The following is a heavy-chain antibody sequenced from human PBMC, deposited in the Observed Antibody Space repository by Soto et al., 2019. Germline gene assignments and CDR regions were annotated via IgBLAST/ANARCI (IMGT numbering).Heavy chain of an antibody. V-gene: IGHV3-9*01. D-gene: IGHD4-17*01. CDR3: AKGASTTVFAFNDY. CDR2: ISWNSGNL. J-gene: IGHJ4*02. Sequence: EVKLVESGGGLVQPGRSLRLSCAASGLTFDDYAMHWVRQPPGKGLEWVSSISWNSGNLGYADSVKGRFTISRDNAKNSLYLQMNSLRGEDTALYYCAKGASTTVFAFNDYWGQGTLVTVSS. CDR1: GLTFDDYA.